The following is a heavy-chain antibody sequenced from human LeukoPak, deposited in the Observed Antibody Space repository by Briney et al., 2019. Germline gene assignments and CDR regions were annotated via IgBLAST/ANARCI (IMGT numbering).Heavy chain of an antibody. CDR2: IYYSGST. Sequence: SETLSLTCTVSGGSISSGDYYWSWIRQPPGKGLEWIGYIYYSGSTYYNPSLKSRVTISVDTSKNQFSLKLSSVTAADTAVYYCARVQSRYDFWSGYYTGNAFDIWGQGTMVTVSS. V-gene: IGHV4-30-4*08. CDR3: ARVQSRYDFWSGYYTGNAFDI. D-gene: IGHD3-3*01. CDR1: GGSISSGDYY. J-gene: IGHJ3*02.